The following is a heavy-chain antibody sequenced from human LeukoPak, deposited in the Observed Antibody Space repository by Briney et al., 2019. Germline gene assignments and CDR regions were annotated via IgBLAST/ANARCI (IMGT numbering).Heavy chain of an antibody. D-gene: IGHD4-17*01. V-gene: IGHV1-69*05. CDR3: AGVRHDYGDYGAFDI. Sequence: GASVKVSCKSSGGTFSSYAISWVRQAPGQGLERMGGIIPIFGTANYAQKFQGRVTITTDESTSTAYMELSSLRSEDTAVYYCAGVRHDYGDYGAFDIWGQGTMVTVSS. J-gene: IGHJ3*02. CDR2: IIPIFGTA. CDR1: GGTFSSYA.